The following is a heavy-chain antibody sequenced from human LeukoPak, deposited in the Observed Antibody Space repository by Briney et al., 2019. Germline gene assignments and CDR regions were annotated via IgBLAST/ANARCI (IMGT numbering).Heavy chain of an antibody. CDR1: GGSFSGYY. Sequence: SETLSLTCAVYGGSFSGYYWSWIRQPPGKGLEWIGEINHSGSTNYNPSLKSRVTISVDRSKNQFSLKLSSVTAADTAVYYCAVYRVYYGMDVWGQGTTVTVSS. D-gene: IGHD4-11*01. CDR2: INHSGST. V-gene: IGHV4-34*01. J-gene: IGHJ6*02. CDR3: AVYRVYYGMDV.